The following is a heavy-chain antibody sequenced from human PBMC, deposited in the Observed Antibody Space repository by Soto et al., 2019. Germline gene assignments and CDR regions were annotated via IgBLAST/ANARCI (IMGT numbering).Heavy chain of an antibody. V-gene: IGHV3-23*01. Sequence: GGSLRLSCAASGFMFNNYAISWVRQAPGKGLEWVSTVSVSGGTTYYADSLKGRFTISRDNSKKTVYLQMNRLRADDAAIYYCAKGLYYYDSSGYRLFDYWGPGTLVTVSS. D-gene: IGHD3-22*01. J-gene: IGHJ4*02. CDR1: GFMFNNYA. CDR2: VSVSGGTT. CDR3: AKGLYYYDSSGYRLFDY.